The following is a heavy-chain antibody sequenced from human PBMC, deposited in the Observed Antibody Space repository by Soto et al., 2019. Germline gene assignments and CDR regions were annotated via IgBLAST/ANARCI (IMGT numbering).Heavy chain of an antibody. V-gene: IGHV1-69*01. CDR3: AREPYCGGDCLSYFDY. J-gene: IGHJ4*02. D-gene: IGHD2-21*02. CDR1: GGTFSSYA. Sequence: QVQLVQSGAEVKKPGSSVKVSCKASGGTFSSYAISWVRQAPGQGLEWMGGIIPIFGTANYAQKFQGRVTITADESTSNAYMELSSLRSEDTAVYYCAREPYCGGDCLSYFDYWGQGTLVTVSS. CDR2: IIPIFGTA.